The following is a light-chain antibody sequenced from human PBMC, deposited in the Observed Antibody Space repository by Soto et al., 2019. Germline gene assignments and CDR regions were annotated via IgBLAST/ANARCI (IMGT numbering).Light chain of an antibody. Sequence: QSALTQPPSASLSPGQSVTISCTGTRNDIGAYEFVSWYQHHPGKAPKLIIYEVVQRPSGVPDRFSGSKSGNTASLTVSGLQAADEADYYCKSYAGSNTYVFGTGTKVTVL. CDR1: RNDIGAYEF. CDR2: EVV. CDR3: KSYAGSNTYV. J-gene: IGLJ1*01. V-gene: IGLV2-8*01.